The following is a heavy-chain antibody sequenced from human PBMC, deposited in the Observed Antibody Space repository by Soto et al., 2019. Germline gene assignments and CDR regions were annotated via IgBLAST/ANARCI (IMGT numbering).Heavy chain of an antibody. Sequence: PWGSLCLTCAASGCTFSSYYLNWIRQPPGKGLEWVSVISDSGGTTYHAAFERGGITILRDNNKNIFFLQMDRPAAEDAADYYCAEAARTTTLYSFDFWGQGTLVTVSS. CDR2: ISDSGGTT. CDR1: GCTFSSYY. D-gene: IGHD1-1*01. V-gene: IGHV3-23*01. J-gene: IGHJ4*02. CDR3: AEAARTTTLYSFDF.